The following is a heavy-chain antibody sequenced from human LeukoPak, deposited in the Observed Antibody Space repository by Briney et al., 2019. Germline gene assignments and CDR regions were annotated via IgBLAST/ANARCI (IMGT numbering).Heavy chain of an antibody. CDR1: GGTFSSYA. Sequence: SVKVSCKASGGTFSSYAISWVRQAPGQGLEWMGGIIAIFGTGNYAQKFQGRVTITTDESTSTAYMELSSLRSEDTAVYYCARSRVAVAGTKALGYWGQGTLVTVSS. CDR3: ARSRVAVAGTKALGY. D-gene: IGHD6-19*01. CDR2: IIAIFGTG. J-gene: IGHJ4*02. V-gene: IGHV1-69*05.